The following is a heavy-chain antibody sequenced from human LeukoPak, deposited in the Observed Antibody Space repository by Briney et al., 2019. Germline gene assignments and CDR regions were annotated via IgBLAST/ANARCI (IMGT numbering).Heavy chain of an antibody. D-gene: IGHD6-19*01. J-gene: IGHJ4*02. V-gene: IGHV1-46*01. CDR1: GYTFTSYY. CDR3: AREGPAVAGNSYFDY. Sequence: ASVKVSCKASGYTFTSYYMHWVRQAPGQGLEWMGIINPNGGSTSYAQKFQGRVTMTRDTPTSTVYMELSSLRSEDTAVYYCAREGPAVAGNSYFDYWGQGTLVTVSS. CDR2: INPNGGST.